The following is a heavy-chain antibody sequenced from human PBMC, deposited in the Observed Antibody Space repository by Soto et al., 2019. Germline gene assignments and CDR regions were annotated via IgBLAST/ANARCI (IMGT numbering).Heavy chain of an antibody. J-gene: IGHJ4*02. D-gene: IGHD5-12*01. CDR3: AQHDSVYDGFDY. Sequence: QITLKESGPTLVKPTQTLTLTCTFSGFSLSTSGVGVGWIRQPPGKALEWLALIYWNDDKRYSPSLKSRLTITKDTSKNQVVLTMTNMDPVDTATYYCAQHDSVYDGFDYWDQGTLVTVSS. V-gene: IGHV2-5*01. CDR1: GFSLSTSGVG. CDR2: IYWNDDK.